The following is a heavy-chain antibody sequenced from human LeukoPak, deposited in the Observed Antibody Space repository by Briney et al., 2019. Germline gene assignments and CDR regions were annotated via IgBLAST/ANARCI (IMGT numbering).Heavy chain of an antibody. Sequence: GGSLRLSCAASGFTFSSYAMSWVRQAPGKGLEWVSAISGSGGSTYYADSVKGRFTISRDNSKNTLYLQMNSLRAEDTAVYYCAKAARERGWELLRVDYWGQGTLVTVSS. V-gene: IGHV3-23*01. J-gene: IGHJ4*02. CDR2: ISGSGGST. CDR1: GFTFSSYA. CDR3: AKAARERGWELLRVDY. D-gene: IGHD1-26*01.